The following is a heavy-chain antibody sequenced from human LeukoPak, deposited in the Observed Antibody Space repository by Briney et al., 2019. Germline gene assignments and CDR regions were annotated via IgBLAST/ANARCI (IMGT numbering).Heavy chain of an antibody. CDR1: GFTFDDYG. D-gene: IGHD4-11*01. J-gene: IGHJ4*02. V-gene: IGHV3-20*04. CDR3: ARDDYSNPLWDX. CDR2: INWNGAST. Sequence: GGSLRLSCAASGFTFDDYGMSWVRQAPGKGLEWVSGINWNGASTGYADSVKGRFTISRDNAKNSLYLQMNSLRAEDTALYYCARDDYSNPLWDXWGQGTLVTVSS.